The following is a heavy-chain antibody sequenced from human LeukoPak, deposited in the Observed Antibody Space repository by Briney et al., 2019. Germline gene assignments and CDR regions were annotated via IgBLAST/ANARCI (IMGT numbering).Heavy chain of an antibody. J-gene: IGHJ4*02. V-gene: IGHV4-38-2*02. Sequence: SETLSLTCIVSGYSISSGYYWGWIRQPPGKGLEWIGTIYHSGSTYYNPSLKSRVTISVDTSKNQFSLKLSSVTAADTAVYYCAPYGDYFDYWGQGTLVTVSS. CDR3: APYGDYFDY. CDR1: GYSISSGYY. CDR2: IYHSGST. D-gene: IGHD3-16*01.